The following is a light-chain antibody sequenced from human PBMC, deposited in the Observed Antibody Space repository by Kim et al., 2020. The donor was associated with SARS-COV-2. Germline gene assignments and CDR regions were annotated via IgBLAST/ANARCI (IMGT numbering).Light chain of an antibody. V-gene: IGLV3-1*01. CDR1: KLGDKY. Sequence: SPGQTASITCSGYKLGDKYACWYQQKPGQSPVLVIYQGNKRPSGIPERFSGSNSGNTATLTISGTQAMDEADYYCQAWDSSTFYVFGTGTKVTVL. CDR2: QGN. J-gene: IGLJ1*01. CDR3: QAWDSSTFYV.